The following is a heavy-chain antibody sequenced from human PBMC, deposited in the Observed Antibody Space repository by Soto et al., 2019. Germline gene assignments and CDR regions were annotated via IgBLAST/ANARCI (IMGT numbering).Heavy chain of an antibody. CDR2: ISGSGGST. V-gene: IGHV3-23*01. D-gene: IGHD2-8*01. CDR3: AKDLNGGMDV. Sequence: PGGALRLSCSASGFPFSSYAMSWVRQAPGKGLEWVSAISGSGGSTYYAGSVTGRFTISRDNSKNTLYLQMNSLRAEDTAVYYCAKDLNGGMDVWGQGTTVTVSS. CDR1: GFPFSSYA. J-gene: IGHJ6*02.